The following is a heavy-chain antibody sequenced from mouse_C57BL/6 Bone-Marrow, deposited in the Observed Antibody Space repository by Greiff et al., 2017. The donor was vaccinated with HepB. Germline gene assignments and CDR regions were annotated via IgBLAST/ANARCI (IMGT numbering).Heavy chain of an antibody. CDR3: ARWDYVWFAY. V-gene: IGHV5-9*01. CDR2: ISGGGGNT. CDR1: GFTFSSYT. D-gene: IGHD2-4*01. J-gene: IGHJ3*01. Sequence: EVNVVESGGGLVKPGGSLKLSCAASGFTFSSYTMSWVRQTPEKRLEWVVTISGGGGNTYYPDSVKGRFTISRDNAKNTLYLQMSSLRSEDTALYYCARWDYVWFAYWGQGTLVTVSA.